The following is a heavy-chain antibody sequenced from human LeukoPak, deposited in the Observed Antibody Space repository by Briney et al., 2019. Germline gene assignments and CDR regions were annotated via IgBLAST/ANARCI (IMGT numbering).Heavy chain of an antibody. V-gene: IGHV4-34*01. J-gene: IGHJ4*02. CDR1: GGSFSGYY. CDR2: IDHSGST. CDR3: AREDDYGGNGSIDS. Sequence: SETLSLTCAVYGGSFSGYYWSWIRQPPGKGLEWIGEIDHSGSTNYNPSLKNRVTISVDASKNQFSLKLSSVTAADTAVYYCAREDDYGGNGSIDSWGQGTLVTVSS. D-gene: IGHD4-23*01.